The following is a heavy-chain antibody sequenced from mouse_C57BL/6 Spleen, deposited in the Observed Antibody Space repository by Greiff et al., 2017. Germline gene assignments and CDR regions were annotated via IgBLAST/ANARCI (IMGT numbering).Heavy chain of an antibody. D-gene: IGHD1-1*01. J-gene: IGHJ3*01. CDR1: GYTFTSYW. CDR2: IDPSDSYT. V-gene: IGHV1-59*01. Sequence: QVQLQQPGAELVRPGTSVKLSCKASGYTFTSYWMTWVQQRPGQGLAWIGVIDPSDSYTNYNQKFKGKATLTVDTSSSTAYMQLSSLTSEDSTVYYCARVSPYYGSSYEAYWGQRTLVTVSA. CDR3: ARVSPYYGSSYEAY.